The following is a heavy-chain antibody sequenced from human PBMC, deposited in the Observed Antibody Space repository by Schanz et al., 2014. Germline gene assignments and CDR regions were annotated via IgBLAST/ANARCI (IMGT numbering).Heavy chain of an antibody. D-gene: IGHD3-10*01. J-gene: IGHJ5*02. Sequence: QVQLQESGPGLVKPSETLSLTCIVSGGAISDYYWSWIRQPAGKGLEWIGRIYTSGSTNYNPSLKSRVSMQVDPSKNQFSLKLSSGTAADTAVYYCARTLVNGSRKWFVPWGPGTQVTVSS. CDR1: GGAISDYY. V-gene: IGHV4-4*07. CDR3: ARTLVNGSRKWFVP. CDR2: IYTSGST.